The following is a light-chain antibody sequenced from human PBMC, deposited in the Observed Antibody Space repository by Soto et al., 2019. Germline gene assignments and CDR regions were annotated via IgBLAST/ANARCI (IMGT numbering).Light chain of an antibody. Sequence: DIQMTQSPSSLSASVGDRVTITCRASQDIQNALGWYQQKPGKAPKLLIYAASTLQSGVPSRFSGSGSGTEFTLTISSLQPEDFATYYCQQLNSYPLTFGGGTQVDI. V-gene: IGKV1-17*01. CDR1: QDIQNA. J-gene: IGKJ4*01. CDR3: QQLNSYPLT. CDR2: AAS.